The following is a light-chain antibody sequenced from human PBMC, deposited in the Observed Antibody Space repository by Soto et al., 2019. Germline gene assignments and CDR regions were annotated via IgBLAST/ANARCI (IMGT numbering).Light chain of an antibody. J-gene: IGKJ1*01. CDR3: QQYGSSGT. V-gene: IGKV3-20*01. Sequence: ELVLTQSPGTLSLSPGERDPLSRRASQSVSNNYLAWYQQKPGQAPRLLIYGASNRATGIPDRFSGSGSGTDFTLTISRLEPEDFAVYYCQQYGSSGTFGQGTKVDIK. CDR1: QSVSNNY. CDR2: GAS.